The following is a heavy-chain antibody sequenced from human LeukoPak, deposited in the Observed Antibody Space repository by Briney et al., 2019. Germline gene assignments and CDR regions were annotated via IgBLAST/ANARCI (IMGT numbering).Heavy chain of an antibody. CDR3: AKGIVSIAAAGTGVDY. CDR2: ISGSGGST. CDR1: GGSFSGYY. J-gene: IGHJ4*02. D-gene: IGHD6-13*01. V-gene: IGHV3-23*01. Sequence: ETLSLTCAVYGGSFSGYYWSWVRQAPGKGLEWVSAISGSGGSTYYADSVKGRFTISRDNSKNTLYLQMNSLRAEDTAVYYCAKGIVSIAAAGTGVDYWGQGTLVTVSS.